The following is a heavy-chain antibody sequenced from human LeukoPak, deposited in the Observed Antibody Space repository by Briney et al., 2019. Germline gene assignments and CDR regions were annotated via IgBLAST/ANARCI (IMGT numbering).Heavy chain of an antibody. J-gene: IGHJ5*02. D-gene: IGHD4-17*01. Sequence: GGSLRLSCAASGFTFSYYGMHWVRQAPGKGLEWVAVIWYDGSNKYYADSVKGRFTISRDNSKNTLYLQMNSLRAEDTAVYYCAKAGDYSWFDPWGQGTLVTVSS. CDR2: IWYDGSNK. CDR1: GFTFSYYG. CDR3: AKAGDYSWFDP. V-gene: IGHV3-33*06.